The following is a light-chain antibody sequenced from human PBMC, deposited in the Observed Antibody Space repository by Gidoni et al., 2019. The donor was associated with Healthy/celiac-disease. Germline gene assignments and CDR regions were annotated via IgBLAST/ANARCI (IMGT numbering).Light chain of an antibody. V-gene: IGKV3-15*01. J-gene: IGKJ3*01. Sequence: EIVMTQSPATLSVSSGERATLSCRASQSVSSNLAWYQQKPGQAPRLLIYGASTRATGIPARFSGSGSGTEFTLTISSLQSEDFAVYYCQQYPTFTFGPETKVDIK. CDR2: GAS. CDR1: QSVSSN. CDR3: QQYPTFT.